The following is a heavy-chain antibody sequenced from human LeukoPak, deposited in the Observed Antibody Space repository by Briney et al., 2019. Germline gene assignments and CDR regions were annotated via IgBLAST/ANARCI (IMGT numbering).Heavy chain of an antibody. CDR3: ARDLQLREMATMVFDY. Sequence: ASVKVSCKASGYTFTGYYMHWVRQAPGQGLGWMGWINPNSGGTNYAQKFQGRVTMTRDTSISTAYMELSRLRSDDTAVYYCARDLQLREMATMVFDYWGQGTLVTVSS. V-gene: IGHV1-2*02. J-gene: IGHJ4*02. CDR2: INPNSGGT. D-gene: IGHD5-24*01. CDR1: GYTFTGYY.